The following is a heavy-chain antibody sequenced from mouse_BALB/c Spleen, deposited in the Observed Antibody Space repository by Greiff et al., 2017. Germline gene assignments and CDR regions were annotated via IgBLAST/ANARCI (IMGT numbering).Heavy chain of an antibody. V-gene: IGHV5-17*02. Sequence: EVKLQESGGGLVQPGGSRKLSCAASGFTFSSFGMHWVRQAPEKGLEWVAYISSGSSTIYYADTVKGRFTISRDNPKNTLFLQMTSLRSEDTAMYYCASLLDGYTFAYWGQGTLVTVSA. D-gene: IGHD2-3*01. CDR1: GFTFSSFG. J-gene: IGHJ3*01. CDR3: ASLLDGYTFAY. CDR2: ISSGSSTI.